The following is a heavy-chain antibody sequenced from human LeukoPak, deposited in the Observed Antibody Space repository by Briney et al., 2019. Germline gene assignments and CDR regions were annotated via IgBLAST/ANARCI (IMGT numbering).Heavy chain of an antibody. CDR1: GFTFSSYW. V-gene: IGHV3-74*01. CDR3: ARDNRIFYSSGRGAFDI. J-gene: IGHJ3*02. CDR2: INSDGSST. Sequence: GGSLRLSCAASGFTFSSYWMHWVRQAPGKGLVWVSRINSDGSSTSYADSVKGRFTISRDNAKNTLYLQMRSLRAEDTAVYYCARDNRIFYSSGRGAFDIWGQGTMVTVSS. D-gene: IGHD3-10*01.